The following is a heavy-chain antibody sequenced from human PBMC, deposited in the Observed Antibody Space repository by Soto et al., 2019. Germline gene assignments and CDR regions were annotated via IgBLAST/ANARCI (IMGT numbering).Heavy chain of an antibody. J-gene: IGHJ5*02. CDR3: ASQVDGDYLGGNWFVP. CDR2: ISHDGHA. CDR1: DDSISYSRYY. D-gene: IGHD4-17*01. Sequence: SETLSLTCSVLDDSISYSRYYWGWIRQSPAKGLQRIASISHDGHAYYTPPLKSRVTLFADTSRNQFSLKMKPVTVADTALHFCASQVDGDYLGGNWFVPWCQGAPVTVS. V-gene: IGHV4-39*01.